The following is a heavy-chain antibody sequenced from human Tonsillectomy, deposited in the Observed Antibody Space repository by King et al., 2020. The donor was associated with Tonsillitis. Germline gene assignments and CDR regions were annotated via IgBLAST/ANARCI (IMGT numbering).Heavy chain of an antibody. CDR2: ISANSGGT. J-gene: IGHJ4*02. CDR3: ARDVGDGVAEEVPYAPIDV. Sequence: QLVQSGAEVKKPGASVKVSCKASGYTFTGFYMNWVRQAPGQGLEWMGWISANSGGTKYAQKFQGSVTMTRDTSISTVFMELSSLSSDDTAVYYCARDVGDGVAEEVPYAPIDVWGQGTLVTVSS. CDR1: GYTFTGFY. D-gene: IGHD1-14*01. V-gene: IGHV1-2*02.